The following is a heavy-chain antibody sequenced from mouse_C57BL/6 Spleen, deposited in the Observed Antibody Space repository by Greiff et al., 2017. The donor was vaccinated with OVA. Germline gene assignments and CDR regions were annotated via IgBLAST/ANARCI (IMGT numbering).Heavy chain of an antibody. CDR2: INPSTGGT. Sequence: EVKLVESGPELVKPGASVKISCKASGYSFTGYYMNWVKQSPEKSLEWIGEINPSTGGTTYNQKFKAKATLTVDKSSSTAYMQLKSLTSEDSAVYYCARGRDSFYAMDYWGQGTSVTVSS. V-gene: IGHV1-42*01. CDR1: GYSFTGYY. J-gene: IGHJ4*01. CDR3: ARGRDSFYAMDY.